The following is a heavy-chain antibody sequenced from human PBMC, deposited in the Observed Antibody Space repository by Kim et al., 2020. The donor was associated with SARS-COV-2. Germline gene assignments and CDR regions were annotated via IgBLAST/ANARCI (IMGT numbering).Heavy chain of an antibody. CDR2: SSESSIST. CDR3: AKVGGNDYFYY. CDR1: GFTFSNYA. D-gene: IGHD1-1*01. Sequence: GGSLRLSCAASGFTFSNYAMNWVRQAPRKGLEWVSCSSESSISTYYTDSVKGLFTISRDNSKNTLYLQMNSLRAEDTAIYYCAKVGGNDYFYYCGQGTLVSCSS. J-gene: IGHJ4*02. V-gene: IGHV3-23*01.